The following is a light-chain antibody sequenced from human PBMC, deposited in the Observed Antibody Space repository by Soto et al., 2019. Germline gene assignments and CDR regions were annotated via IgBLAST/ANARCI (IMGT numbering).Light chain of an antibody. Sequence: SYELGQPPSVSAAPGQTADITRGGDNIGSKSVHWYQRKAGQAPVLLVFDDNARPSGAPERFSGSKSANTATLTISRVETGDEADYHCHVWDSSSGQHVFGSGTKVTVL. CDR1: NIGSKS. V-gene: IGLV3-21*02. J-gene: IGLJ1*01. CDR2: DDN. CDR3: HVWDSSSGQHV.